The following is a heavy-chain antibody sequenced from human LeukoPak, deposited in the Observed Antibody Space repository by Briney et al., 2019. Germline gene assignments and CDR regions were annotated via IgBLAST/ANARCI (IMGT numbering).Heavy chain of an antibody. J-gene: IGHJ4*02. Sequence: GGSLRLSCAASGFTFSSYAMSWVRQTPGKGLEWVSAISGSGDSTYYADSVKARFTISRDNSKNTLYLQMNSLRAEDTAVYYCARGLRTWLDFWGQGTLVTVFS. V-gene: IGHV3-23*01. CDR2: ISGSGDST. CDR3: ARGLRTWLDF. D-gene: IGHD2-21*01. CDR1: GFTFSSYA.